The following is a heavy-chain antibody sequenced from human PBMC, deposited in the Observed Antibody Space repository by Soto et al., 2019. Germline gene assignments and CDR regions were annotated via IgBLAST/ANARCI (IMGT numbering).Heavy chain of an antibody. CDR3: TTTGTEHYYDSSGYYYYFDY. CDR2: IKSKTDGGTT. Sequence: KSGGSLRLSCAASGFTFSNAWMSWVRQAPGKGLEWVGRIKSKTDGGTTDYAAPVKGRFTISRDDSKNTLYLQMNSLKTEDTAVYYCTTTGTEHYYDSSGYYYYFDYWGQGTLVTVSS. D-gene: IGHD3-22*01. V-gene: IGHV3-15*01. CDR1: GFTFSNAW. J-gene: IGHJ4*02.